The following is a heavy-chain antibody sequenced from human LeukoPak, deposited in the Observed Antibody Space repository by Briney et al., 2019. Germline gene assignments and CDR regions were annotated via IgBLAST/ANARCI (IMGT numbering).Heavy chain of an antibody. D-gene: IGHD5-12*01. CDR3: ARDHSGCLDY. V-gene: IGHV1-69*13. CDR2: IIPIFGTA. Sequence: VASVKVSCKASGGTFSSYAISWVRQAPGQGLEWMGGIIPIFGTANYAQKFQGRVTITADESTSTAYMELSSLRPEDTAVYYCARDHSGCLDYWGQGTLVTVSS. CDR1: GGTFSSYA. J-gene: IGHJ4*02.